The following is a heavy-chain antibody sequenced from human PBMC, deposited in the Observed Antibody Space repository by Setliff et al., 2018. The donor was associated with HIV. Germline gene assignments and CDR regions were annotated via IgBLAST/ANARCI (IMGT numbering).Heavy chain of an antibody. CDR2: IYSTGST. V-gene: IGHV4-59*11. J-gene: IGHJ4*02. CDR1: GPSINIHY. D-gene: IGHD6-13*01. CDR3: ARHHPGGIAAAGLDY. Sequence: SETLSLTCTVSGPSINIHYWSWIRQSPRKGFEWIGYIYSTGSTNYNPSLQSRVTISMVASRNQFSLKVTSVTAADTAVYYCARHHPGGIAAAGLDYWGQGTLVTVSS.